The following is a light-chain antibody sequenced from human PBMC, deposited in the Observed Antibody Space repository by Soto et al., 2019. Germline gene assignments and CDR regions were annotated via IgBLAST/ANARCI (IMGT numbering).Light chain of an antibody. J-gene: IGLJ2*01. CDR1: SSNIGNNY. Sequence: QSVLTQPPSASGTPGQRVTISCSGSSSNIGNNYVYWYQLVPGTAPKLLIYRNDQRPSGVSDRFSGSRSGTSASLAISGLRSEDEADYYGAAWDDSLSGRGVFGGGTKLTVL. CDR3: AAWDDSLSGRGV. CDR2: RND. V-gene: IGLV1-47*01.